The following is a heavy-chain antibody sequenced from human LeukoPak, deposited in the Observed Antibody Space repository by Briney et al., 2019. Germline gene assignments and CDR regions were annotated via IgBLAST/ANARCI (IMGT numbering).Heavy chain of an antibody. J-gene: IGHJ4*02. D-gene: IGHD3-9*01. V-gene: IGHV4-39*07. CDR1: GGSISSGSYY. CDR3: ARGPYYDILTGYSRPTYYFDY. Sequence: SETLSLTCTVSGGSISSGSYYWSWIRQPPGKGLEWIGEINHSGSTNYNPSLKSRVTISVDTSKNQFSLKLSSVTAADTAVYYCARGPYYDILTGYSRPTYYFDYWGQGTLVTVSS. CDR2: INHSGST.